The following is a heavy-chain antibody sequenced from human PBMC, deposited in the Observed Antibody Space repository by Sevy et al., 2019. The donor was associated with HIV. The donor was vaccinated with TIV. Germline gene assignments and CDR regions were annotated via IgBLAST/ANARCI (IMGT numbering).Heavy chain of an antibody. V-gene: IGHV1-69*13. J-gene: IGHJ3*02. CDR3: ARDRDVTFGGGDAFDI. D-gene: IGHD3-16*01. CDR2: IIPFFASA. Sequence: ASVKVSCSASGGTFDTYTINWLRQAPGQGLEWMGTIIPFFASAKYAQKFQGRVTFTADGSSNIVYMELSSLKSEDSAIYYCARDRDVTFGGGDAFDIWSQGTMVTVSS. CDR1: GGTFDTYT.